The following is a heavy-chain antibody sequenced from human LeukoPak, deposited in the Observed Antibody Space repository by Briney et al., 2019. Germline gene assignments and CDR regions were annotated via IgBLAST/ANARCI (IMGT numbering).Heavy chain of an antibody. D-gene: IGHD6-13*01. CDR1: GFTFSSYS. CDR2: ISSSSSYI. V-gene: IGHV3-21*01. J-gene: IGHJ6*02. CDR3: ARDIPPRTLAAAGRYYYYYGMDV. Sequence: GGSLRLSCAASGFTFSSYSMNWARQAPGKGLEWVSSISSSSSYIYYADSVKGRFTISRDNAKNSLYLQMNSLRAEDTAVYYCARDIPPRTLAAAGRYYYYYGMDVWGQGTTVTVSS.